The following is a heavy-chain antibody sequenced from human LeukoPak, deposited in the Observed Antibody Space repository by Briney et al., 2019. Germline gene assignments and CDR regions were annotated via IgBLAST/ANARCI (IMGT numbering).Heavy chain of an antibody. CDR1: GFTFSSYA. J-gene: IGHJ4*02. CDR3: AKGEGYGDPFDY. Sequence: GGSLRLSCAASGFTFSSYAMRWVRQAPAKGLEWVSAISGSGGSTYYADSGKGRFTITRDNSKNTLYLQMNSLRAEDTAVYYCAKGEGYGDPFDYWGQGTPVTVSS. D-gene: IGHD4-17*01. V-gene: IGHV3-23*01. CDR2: ISGSGGST.